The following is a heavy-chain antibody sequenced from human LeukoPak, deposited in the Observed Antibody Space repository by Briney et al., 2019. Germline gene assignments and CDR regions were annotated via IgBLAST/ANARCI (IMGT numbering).Heavy chain of an antibody. J-gene: IGHJ4*02. CDR1: GGSISSSSYY. CDR3: VRIGGYSSSWYG. Sequence: SETLSLTCTVSGGSISSSSYYWGWIRQPPGKGLEWIGSIYYSGSTYYNPSLKSRVTISVDTSKNQFSLKLSSVTAADTAAYYCVRIGGYSSSWYGWGQGTLVTVSS. CDR2: IYYSGST. V-gene: IGHV4-39*01. D-gene: IGHD6-13*01.